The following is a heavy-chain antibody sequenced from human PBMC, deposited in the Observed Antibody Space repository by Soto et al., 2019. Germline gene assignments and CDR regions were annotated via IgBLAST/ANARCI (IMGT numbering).Heavy chain of an antibody. CDR2: ISGSGGST. V-gene: IGHV3-23*01. CDR1: GFTFSSYA. CDR3: AKGYYYDSSGSALLDY. Sequence: EVQLLESGGGLVQPGGSLRLSCAASGFTFSSYAMSWVRQAPGKGLEWVSAISGSGGSTYYADSVKGRFTISRDNSKNTLYLQMNILRAEDTAVYYCAKGYYYDSSGSALLDYWGQGTLVTVSS. J-gene: IGHJ4*02. D-gene: IGHD3-22*01.